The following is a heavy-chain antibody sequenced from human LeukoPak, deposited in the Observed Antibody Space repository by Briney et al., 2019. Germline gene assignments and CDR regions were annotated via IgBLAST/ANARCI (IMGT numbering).Heavy chain of an antibody. V-gene: IGHV3-23*01. J-gene: IGHJ4*02. CDR2: IDGSGVTT. D-gene: IGHD6-13*01. CDR3: TKRTPEYSSSWCLDY. CDR1: GLTFSSNT. Sequence: GGSLRLSCAASGLTFSSNTMSWVRQAPGRGLAWVSAIDGSGVTTFYADSVKGRFTTSRDNSKNTLFLQMNSLRAEDTAIYYCTKRTPEYSSSWCLDYWGQGTLVTVSS.